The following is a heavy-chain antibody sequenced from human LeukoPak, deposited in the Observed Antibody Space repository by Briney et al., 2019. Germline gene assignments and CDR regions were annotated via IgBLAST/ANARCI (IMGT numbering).Heavy chain of an antibody. CDR2: ISSSGSSK. J-gene: IGHJ4*02. CDR3: ARGYSDSSGESFDH. D-gene: IGHD3-22*01. Sequence: PGGSLRISCAASEVSFSSYEMNWVRQAPGKGLEWVSYISSSGSSKYYADSVKGRFTISRDNGKNSLYLQMNSLRGEDTAVYYCARGYSDSSGESFDHWGQGTLVTVSS. V-gene: IGHV3-48*03. CDR1: EVSFSSYE.